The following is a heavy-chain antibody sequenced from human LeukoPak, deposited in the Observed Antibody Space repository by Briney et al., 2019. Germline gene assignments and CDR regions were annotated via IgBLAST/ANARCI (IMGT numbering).Heavy chain of an antibody. D-gene: IGHD2-2*02. CDR1: XXXXXXXA. CDR2: XIPIFGTA. Sequence: VKXSCKAXXXXXXXXAISWXRXAPGXXLXXXXXXIPIFGTANYAQKFQGRVTITADESTGTAYMELSSLRSEDTAVYYCARGIEEYQLLYYFDYWGQGTLVTVSS. CDR3: ARGIEEYQLLYYFDY. V-gene: IGHV1-69*13. J-gene: IGHJ4*02.